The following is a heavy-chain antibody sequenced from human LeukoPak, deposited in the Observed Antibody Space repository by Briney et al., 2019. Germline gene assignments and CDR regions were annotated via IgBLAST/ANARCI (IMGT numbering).Heavy chain of an antibody. CDR3: ARGPARTAEYFQH. CDR1: GYAFTSYD. V-gene: IGHV1-8*01. Sequence: ASVKVSCKASGYAFTSYDINWVRQATGQGLEWMGWTNPNSGNTGYAQKFQGRVIMTRNTSISTAYMALSSLRSEDTAVYYCARGPARTAEYFQHWGQGTLVTVSS. D-gene: IGHD3/OR15-3a*01. J-gene: IGHJ1*01. CDR2: TNPNSGNT.